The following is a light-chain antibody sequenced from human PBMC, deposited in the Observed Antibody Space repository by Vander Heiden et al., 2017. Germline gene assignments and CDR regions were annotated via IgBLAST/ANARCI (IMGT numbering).Light chain of an antibody. J-gene: IGLJ2*01. V-gene: IGLV8-61*01. Sequence: QIVVTQEPSFSVCPGGTVTLTCGLSSGSVSTSYYPSWYQQTPGQAPRTLIYSTNTRSSGVPDRFSGSILGNKAALTITGAQADDESDYYCVLYMGSLVVFGGGTKLTVL. CDR1: SGSVSTSYY. CDR3: VLYMGSLVV. CDR2: STN.